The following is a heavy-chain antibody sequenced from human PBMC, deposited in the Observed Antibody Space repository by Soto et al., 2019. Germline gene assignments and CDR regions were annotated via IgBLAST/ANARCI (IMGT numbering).Heavy chain of an antibody. D-gene: IGHD1-7*01. CDR3: AKDRNWNYAWFDP. Sequence: PGGSLRLSGAASGFTFSNYAMSWVRQAPGKGLEWVSVISGSGGSTYYADSVKGRFTISRDNSQNTLYLQMNSLRAEDTAVYYCAKDRNWNYAWFDPWGQGTLVTVSS. CDR2: ISGSGGST. J-gene: IGHJ5*02. CDR1: GFTFSNYA. V-gene: IGHV3-23*01.